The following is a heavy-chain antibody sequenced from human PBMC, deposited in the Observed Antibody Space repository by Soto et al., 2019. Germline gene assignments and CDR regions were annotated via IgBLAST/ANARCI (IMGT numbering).Heavy chain of an antibody. CDR2: ISYDGSNK. Sequence: QVQLVESGGGVVQPGRSLRLSCAASGFTFSSYGMHWVRQAPGKGLEWVAVISYDGSNKYYADPVKGRFTISRDNSKNTLYLQMNSLRAEDTAVYYCAKDGLRFLEWLRGMDVWGQGTTVTVSS. CDR3: AKDGLRFLEWLRGMDV. CDR1: GFTFSSYG. D-gene: IGHD3-3*01. V-gene: IGHV3-30*18. J-gene: IGHJ6*02.